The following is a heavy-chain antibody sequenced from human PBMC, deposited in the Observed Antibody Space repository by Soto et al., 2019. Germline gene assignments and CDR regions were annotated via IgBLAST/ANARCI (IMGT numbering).Heavy chain of an antibody. J-gene: IGHJ6*02. D-gene: IGHD3-16*01. CDR3: ARRETTFYGMDV. V-gene: IGHV5-51*01. Sequence: PGEALKISFRGSGYSFTSYWIGWVRPMPGKGLECMGIIYPGDSDTRYSPSFQGQVTISADTSINTAYLQWSSLKASDTAMYYCARRETTFYGMDVWGQGTTVTVSS. CDR1: GYSFTSYW. CDR2: IYPGDSDT.